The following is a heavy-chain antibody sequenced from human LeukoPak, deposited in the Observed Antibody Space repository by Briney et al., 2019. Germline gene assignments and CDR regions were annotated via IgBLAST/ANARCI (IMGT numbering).Heavy chain of an antibody. CDR3: ARDRLSSGWLTDY. Sequence: GGSLRLSCAASGFTFSSYAMSWVRQAPGKGLEWVSAISGSGAGSYYADSVKGRFTISRDNAKNSLYLQMKSLRPEDTAVYYCARDRLSSGWLTDYWGQGTLVAVSS. V-gene: IGHV3-23*01. CDR2: ISGSGAGS. J-gene: IGHJ4*02. CDR1: GFTFSSYA. D-gene: IGHD6-19*01.